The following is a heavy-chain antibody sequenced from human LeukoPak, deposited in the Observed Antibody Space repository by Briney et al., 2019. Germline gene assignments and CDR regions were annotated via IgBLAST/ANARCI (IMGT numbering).Heavy chain of an antibody. Sequence: GGSLRLSCAASVFTFDAYAMHWVRQAPGKGLEWVSFINGDGGSTYYGDSVKGRFTISRDNSKNSLFLQMNSLTTEDTALYYCGRDLSGVVGASIDWGQGTLVTVSS. V-gene: IGHV3-43*02. CDR3: GRDLSGVVGASID. J-gene: IGHJ4*02. D-gene: IGHD1-26*01. CDR1: VFTFDAYA. CDR2: INGDGGST.